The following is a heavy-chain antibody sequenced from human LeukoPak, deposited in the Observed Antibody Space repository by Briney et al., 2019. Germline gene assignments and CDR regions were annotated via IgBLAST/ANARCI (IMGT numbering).Heavy chain of an antibody. CDR2: IIPIFGTA. Sequence: SVKVSCKASGGTFSSYAISWVRQAPGQGLEWMGGIIPIFGTANYAQKFQGRVTITADESTSTAYMELSRLRSDDTAVYYCARDHYYDSSGLSSAFDIWGQGTMVTVSS. CDR1: GGTFSSYA. D-gene: IGHD3-22*01. CDR3: ARDHYYDSSGLSSAFDI. J-gene: IGHJ3*02. V-gene: IGHV1-69*01.